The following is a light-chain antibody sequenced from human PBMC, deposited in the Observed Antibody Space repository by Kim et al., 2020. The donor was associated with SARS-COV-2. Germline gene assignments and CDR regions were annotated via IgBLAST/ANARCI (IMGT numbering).Light chain of an antibody. V-gene: IGLV3-27*01. CDR2: QDS. Sequence: SYELTQPSSVSVSPGQTATITCSGNVLAKKYARWFQQKPGQAPVLVIFQDSERPSGIPERFSDSSSGTTVTLTISGAQVEDEGDYYCHSAADNNWVFGGGTQLTVL. CDR1: VLAKKY. CDR3: HSAADNNWV. J-gene: IGLJ3*02.